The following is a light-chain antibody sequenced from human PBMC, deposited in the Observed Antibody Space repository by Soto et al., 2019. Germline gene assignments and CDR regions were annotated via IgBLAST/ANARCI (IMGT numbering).Light chain of an antibody. Sequence: EIVMTQSPATLSVSPGERATLSCRASQSVSSNLAWYQQKPGQAPRLLIYGASIRATGIPARFSGSGSGTEFTLTISSLQSEDFAVYDCQQYNNWPQTFGQGTKLEIK. V-gene: IGKV3D-15*01. CDR3: QQYNNWPQT. CDR2: GAS. CDR1: QSVSSN. J-gene: IGKJ2*01.